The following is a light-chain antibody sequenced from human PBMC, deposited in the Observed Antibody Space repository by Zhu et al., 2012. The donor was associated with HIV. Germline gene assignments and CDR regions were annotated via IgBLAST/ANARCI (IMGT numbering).Light chain of an antibody. CDR2: GAS. CDR3: QHRDTWPPWT. Sequence: EIVLTQSPGTLSVSPGETATLSCRASQTVSNNYLAWYQQRPGQAPRLLIYGASARAAGIPDRFSGSGSATDFTLTISRLEPEDFAVYYCQHRDTWPPWTFGQGTKVE. J-gene: IGKJ1*01. CDR1: QTVSNNY. V-gene: IGKV3D-20*02.